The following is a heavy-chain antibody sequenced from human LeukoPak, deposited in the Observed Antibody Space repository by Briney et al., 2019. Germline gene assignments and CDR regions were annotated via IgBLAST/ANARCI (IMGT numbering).Heavy chain of an antibody. Sequence: ASVKVSCKASGYTFTSYYMHWVRQAPGQGLEWMGIINPSGGSTSYAQKFQGRVTMTRDTSTSTVYMELSSLRAEDTAVYYCAKGRGYSYGSDAFDIWGQGTLVTVSS. CDR3: AKGRGYSYGSDAFDI. CDR1: GYTFTSYY. V-gene: IGHV1-46*01. D-gene: IGHD5-18*01. CDR2: INPSGGST. J-gene: IGHJ4*02.